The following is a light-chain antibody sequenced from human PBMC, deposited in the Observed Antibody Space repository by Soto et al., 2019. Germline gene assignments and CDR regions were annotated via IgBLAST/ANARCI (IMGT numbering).Light chain of an antibody. J-gene: IGKJ5*01. CDR2: GAS. CDR1: QRISSN. V-gene: IGKV3-15*01. CDR3: QQYNNWPPIT. Sequence: EIVITQSPATLSVSPGERATLYCKASQRISSNLAWYQQKPGQPPRLLIYGASTRASGIPARFSGSGSGTEFTLTISSLQSEDFAVYYCQQYNNWPPITFGQGTRLEIK.